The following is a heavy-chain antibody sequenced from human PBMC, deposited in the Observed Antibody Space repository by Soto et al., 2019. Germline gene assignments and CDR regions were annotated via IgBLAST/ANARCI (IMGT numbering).Heavy chain of an antibody. CDR1: GGTFGANA. J-gene: IGHJ4*02. D-gene: IGHD3-10*01. CDR3: ARSRTSGTYWGYFAY. V-gene: IGHV3-23*01. Sequence: GGSLRLSWGAAGGTFGANAMSWVRQASGKGLEWVSVISAGGGNTFYADSVKGRFTISRDNSKNALYLQMNSLRAEDTAVYYCARSRTSGTYWGYFAYRRQPTLVPVSS. CDR2: ISAGGGNT.